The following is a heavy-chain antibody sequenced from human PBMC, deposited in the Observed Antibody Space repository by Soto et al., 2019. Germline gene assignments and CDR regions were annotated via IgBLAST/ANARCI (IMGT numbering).Heavy chain of an antibody. CDR2: ISAYNGNT. CDR1: GYTFTSYG. J-gene: IGHJ4*02. Sequence: ASVKVSCKASGYTFTSYGISWVLQAPGQGLELMGWISAYNGNTNYAQKLQGRVTMTTDTSTSTAYMELRSLRSDDTAVYYCAREXTQGTHYAILTGYYPDYWGQGTLVTVSS. D-gene: IGHD3-9*01. V-gene: IGHV1-18*01. CDR3: AREXTQGTHYAILTGYYPDY.